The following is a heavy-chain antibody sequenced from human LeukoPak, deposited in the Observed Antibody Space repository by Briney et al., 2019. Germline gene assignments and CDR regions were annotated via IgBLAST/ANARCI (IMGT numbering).Heavy chain of an antibody. CDR3: ARHKAYSGYDFLDY. CDR1: GGSISGYY. D-gene: IGHD5-12*01. V-gene: IGHV4-4*09. J-gene: IGHJ4*02. CDR2: IYTSGST. Sequence: KPSETLSLTCSVSGGSISGYYWSWIRQPPGKGLEWIGHIYTSGSTNYNPSLKSRLTISVDTSKNQFSLQLTSVSAADTAEYYCARHKAYSGYDFLDYWGQGTLVTVSS.